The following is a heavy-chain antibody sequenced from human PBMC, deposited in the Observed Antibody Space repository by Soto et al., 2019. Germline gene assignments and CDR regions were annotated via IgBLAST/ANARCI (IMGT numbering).Heavy chain of an antibody. D-gene: IGHD1-26*01. V-gene: IGHV4-39*01. CDR1: GGSISSSSYY. J-gene: IGHJ4*02. Sequence: SETLSLTCTVSGGSISSSSYYWGWIRQPPGKGLEWIGSIYYSGSTYYNPSLKSRVTISVDTSKNQFSLKLSSVTAADTAVYYCARRIVGATPAYGYFDYWGQGTLVTVSS. CDR2: IYYSGST. CDR3: ARRIVGATPAYGYFDY.